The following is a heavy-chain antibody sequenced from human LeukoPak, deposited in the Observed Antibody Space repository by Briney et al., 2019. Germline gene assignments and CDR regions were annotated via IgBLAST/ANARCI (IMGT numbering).Heavy chain of an antibody. CDR1: GFTVSSNY. D-gene: IGHD3-16*01. V-gene: IGHV3-53*01. Sequence: GGSESLSCAVSGFTVSSNYMSWVRQAPGKGLEWVSFIYSGGSTYYADSVKGRFTISRDNSKNTLYLQMNSLRPEDTAVYYCARALYRGYYFDWSGQRSLVSVSS. CDR3: ARALYRGYYFDW. J-gene: IGHJ4*01. CDR2: IYSGGST.